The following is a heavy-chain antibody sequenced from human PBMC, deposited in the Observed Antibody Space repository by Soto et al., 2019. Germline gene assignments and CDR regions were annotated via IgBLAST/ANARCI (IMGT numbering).Heavy chain of an antibody. CDR1: NVSINSSY. CDR2: VYYTGTT. Sequence: ASETLSLTCSVSNVSINSSYWAWIRQPPGKGLEWIGWVYYTGTTKYNPSLKSRVTISIDTSKNEFSLKLRSVTTADTAVYFCAKDRGGRGPFDPWGQGTLVTAPQ. J-gene: IGHJ5*01. CDR3: AKDRGGRGPFDP. V-gene: IGHV4-59*01. D-gene: IGHD1-26*01.